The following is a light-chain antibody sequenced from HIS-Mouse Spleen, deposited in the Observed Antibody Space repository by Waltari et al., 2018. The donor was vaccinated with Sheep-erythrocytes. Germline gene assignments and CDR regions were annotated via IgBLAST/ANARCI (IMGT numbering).Light chain of an antibody. Sequence: QSALTQPRSVSGSPGQSATLSCPGTSSDVGGYNYVSWYQPHPGKAPKLMIYDVSKRPSGVPDRFSGSKSGNTASLTISGLQAEDEADYYCCSYAGSYNHVFATGTKVTVL. V-gene: IGLV2-11*02. CDR3: CSYAGSYNHV. J-gene: IGLJ1*01. CDR2: DVS. CDR1: SSDVGGYNY.